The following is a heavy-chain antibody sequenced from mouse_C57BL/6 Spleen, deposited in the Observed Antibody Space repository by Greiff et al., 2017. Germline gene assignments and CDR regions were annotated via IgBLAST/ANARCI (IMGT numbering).Heavy chain of an antibody. D-gene: IGHD1-1*02. CDR1: GYTFTDYE. Sequence: VKLMESGAELVRPGASVTLSCKASGYTFTDYEMHWVKQTPVHGLEWIGAIDPETGGTAYNQKFKGKAILTADKSSSTAYMELRSLTSEDSAVYYGTRWVAYAMDYWGQGTSVTVSA. CDR3: TRWVAYAMDY. J-gene: IGHJ4*01. CDR2: IDPETGGT. V-gene: IGHV1-15*01.